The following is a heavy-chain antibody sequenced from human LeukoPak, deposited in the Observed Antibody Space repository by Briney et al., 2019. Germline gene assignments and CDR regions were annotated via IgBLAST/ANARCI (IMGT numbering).Heavy chain of an antibody. J-gene: IGHJ3*02. CDR1: GYTFTSYY. CDR3: ASFDSSGWYGGRDDAFDI. Sequence: ASVKVSCKASGYTFTSYYMHWVRQAPGQGLEWMGIINPSGGSTSYAQKSQGRVAMTRDTSTSTVYMELSSLRSEDTAVYYCASFDSSGWYGGRDDAFDIWGQGTMVTVSS. CDR2: INPSGGST. D-gene: IGHD6-19*01. V-gene: IGHV1-46*01.